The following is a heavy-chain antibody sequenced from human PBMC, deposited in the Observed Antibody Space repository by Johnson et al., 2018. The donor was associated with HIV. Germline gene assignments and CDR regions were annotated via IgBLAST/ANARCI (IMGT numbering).Heavy chain of an antibody. J-gene: IGHJ3*01. CDR2: ISGNGGDT. Sequence: VQLVESGGGSAQPGGSLRLSCAASGFNFGSYAMTWVRQAPGKGLEWVSAISGNGGDTYFADSVKGRFNISRDNFKNTLNLQMNSLRAEDTAVYYCAKVHGTSWSYDALNFWGEGTLVTVSS. CDR3: AKVHGTSWSYDALNF. CDR1: GFNFGSYA. V-gene: IGHV3-23*04. D-gene: IGHD5-24*01.